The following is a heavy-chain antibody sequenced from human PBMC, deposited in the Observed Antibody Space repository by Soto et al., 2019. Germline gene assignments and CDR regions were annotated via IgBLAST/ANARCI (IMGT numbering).Heavy chain of an antibody. CDR1: GGSITISSYY. CDR3: ARQAGRYYDILTGSPFDY. V-gene: IGHV4-39*01. CDR2: IYYSGST. Sequence: SETLSLTCTVSGGSITISSYYWGWIRQPPGKGLEWIGSIYYSGSTYYTPSLKSRVTISVGTSRNQFSLKLSSVTAADTAVYYCARQAGRYYDILTGSPFDYWGQGTLVTVSS. D-gene: IGHD3-9*01. J-gene: IGHJ4*02.